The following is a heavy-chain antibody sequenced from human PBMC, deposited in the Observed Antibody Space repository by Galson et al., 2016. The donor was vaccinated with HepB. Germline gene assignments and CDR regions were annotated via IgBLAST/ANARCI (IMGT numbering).Heavy chain of an antibody. CDR3: ARGDFGELFSLYAFDI. Sequence: SVKVSCKASGGTLSSHAISWVRQAPGQGLEWMGGIIPIFGRANYEQKFQGRVTITADESTSTAYMELSSLRSEDTAVYYCARGDFGELFSLYAFDIWGQGTMVTVSS. J-gene: IGHJ3*02. V-gene: IGHV1-69*13. CDR2: IIPIFGRA. CDR1: GGTLSSHA. D-gene: IGHD3-10*01.